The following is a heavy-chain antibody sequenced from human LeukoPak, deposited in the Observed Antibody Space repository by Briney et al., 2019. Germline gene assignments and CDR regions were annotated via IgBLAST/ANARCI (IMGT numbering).Heavy chain of an antibody. J-gene: IGHJ4*02. Sequence: PSETLSLTCTVSDDSISSYYWSWIRQPPGKGLEWMGYISYSGSTNYNPSLKSRVTISVDTSKNQFSLRLSSVTAADTAVYYCARLRAYYYDSSGYYNFDFWGQGTLVTVSS. V-gene: IGHV4-59*08. CDR3: ARLRAYYYDSSGYYNFDF. CDR1: DDSISSYY. CDR2: ISYSGST. D-gene: IGHD3-22*01.